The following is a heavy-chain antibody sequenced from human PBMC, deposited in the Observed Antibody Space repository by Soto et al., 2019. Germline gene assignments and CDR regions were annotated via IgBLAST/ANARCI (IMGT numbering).Heavy chain of an antibody. CDR2: VYHSGST. Sequence: QVQMQESGPGLVKPSETLSLICTVSGDSITSYYRSWIRQPPGKGLEWIGYVYHSGSTTYNPSLKSRVTMSVDTYKSQFSLKLTSVTAADTALYYCAKDLGKLWVQGTLVTVSS. V-gene: IGHV4-59*01. J-gene: IGHJ4*02. D-gene: IGHD3-16*01. CDR3: AKDLGKL. CDR1: GDSITSYY.